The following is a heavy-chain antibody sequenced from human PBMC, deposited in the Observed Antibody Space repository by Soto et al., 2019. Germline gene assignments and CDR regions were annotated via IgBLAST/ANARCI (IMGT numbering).Heavy chain of an antibody. Sequence: PXESLKISREVFGYSFTGLLLVWVRQMPGKGLEWVASIYPRDSDIRYNPSFQGQVTISADRSTTNAYLQWSSLKASDTATYYCARQQPLDSRVWYDWGQGTLVTVSS. CDR1: GYSFTGLL. CDR3: ARQQPLDSRVWYD. CDR2: IYPRDSDI. J-gene: IGHJ4*02. D-gene: IGHD6-19*01. V-gene: IGHV5-51*01.